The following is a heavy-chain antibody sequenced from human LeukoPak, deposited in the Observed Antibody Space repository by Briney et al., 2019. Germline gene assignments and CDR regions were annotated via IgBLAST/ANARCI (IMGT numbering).Heavy chain of an antibody. CDR1: GFTFSNAW. Sequence: PGGSLRLSCAASGFTFSNAWMSWVRQAPGKGLEWVSYISSGSTIYDADSVKGRFTISRDNAKNSLYLQMNSLRAEDTAVYYCARESIAVAGAPFDYWGQGTLVTVSS. CDR3: ARESIAVAGAPFDY. V-gene: IGHV3-69-1*02. D-gene: IGHD6-19*01. CDR2: ISSGSTI. J-gene: IGHJ4*02.